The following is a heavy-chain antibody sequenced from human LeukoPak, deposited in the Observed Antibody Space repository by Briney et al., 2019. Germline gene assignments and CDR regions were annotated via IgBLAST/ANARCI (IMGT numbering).Heavy chain of an antibody. Sequence: SETLSLTCTVSGGSISSYYWSWIPQPPGKGLEGIGYIYTSGSTNYNPSLKSRVTISVDTSKNQFSLKLSSATAADTAVYYCARHPASVVPAASYFDYWGQGTLVTVSS. CDR2: IYTSGST. CDR3: ARHPASVVPAASYFDY. D-gene: IGHD2-2*01. V-gene: IGHV4-4*09. CDR1: GGSISSYY. J-gene: IGHJ4*02.